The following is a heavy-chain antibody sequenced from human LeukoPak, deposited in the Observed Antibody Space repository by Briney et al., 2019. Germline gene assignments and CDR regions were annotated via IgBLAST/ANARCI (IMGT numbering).Heavy chain of an antibody. CDR2: INHSGST. V-gene: IGHV4-34*01. Sequence: SETLSLTCTVSGGSISSYYWSWIRQPPGKGLEWIGEINHSGSTNYNPSLKSRVTISVDTSKNQFSLKLSSVTAADTAVYYCARPPYSSSYYFDYWGQGTLVTVSS. J-gene: IGHJ4*02. D-gene: IGHD6-6*01. CDR3: ARPPYSSSYYFDY. CDR1: GGSISSYY.